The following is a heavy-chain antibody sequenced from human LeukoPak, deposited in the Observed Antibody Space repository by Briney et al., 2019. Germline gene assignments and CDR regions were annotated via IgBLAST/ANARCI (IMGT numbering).Heavy chain of an antibody. V-gene: IGHV1-18*01. CDR3: ARVPLPHYGGNSGYWFDP. D-gene: IGHD4-17*01. Sequence: ASVKVSCKASGYTFTSYGISWVRQAPGQGLEWMGWISAYNGNTNYAQELQGRVTMTTDTSTSTAYMELRSLRSDDTAVYYCARVPLPHYGGNSGYWFDPWGQGTLVTVSS. CDR2: ISAYNGNT. J-gene: IGHJ5*02. CDR1: GYTFTSYG.